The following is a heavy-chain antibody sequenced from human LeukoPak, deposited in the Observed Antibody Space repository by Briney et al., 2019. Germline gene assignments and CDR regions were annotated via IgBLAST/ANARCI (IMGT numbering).Heavy chain of an antibody. D-gene: IGHD6-13*01. J-gene: IGHJ4*02. Sequence: GGSLRLSCAASGFTFSDYSMNWVRQAPGKGLEWVSYISTSSSIVYYADSVKGRSTISRDNAKKSLYLQMNSLRDDDTGVYYCARGAAAADHWGQGTPVTVSS. CDR2: ISTSSSIV. CDR1: GFTFSDYS. CDR3: ARGAAAADH. V-gene: IGHV3-48*02.